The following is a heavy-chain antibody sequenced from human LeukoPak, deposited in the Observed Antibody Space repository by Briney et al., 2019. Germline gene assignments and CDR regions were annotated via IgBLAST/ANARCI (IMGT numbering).Heavy chain of an antibody. CDR1: GFTFSSYS. CDR2: ISSSSSTI. CDR3: ARGAPKPLYDSSGTTDY. D-gene: IGHD3-22*01. J-gene: IGHJ4*02. Sequence: GGSLRLSCAASGFTFSSYSMNWVRQAPGKGLEWVSYISSSSSTIYYADSVKGRFTISRDNAKNSLYLQMNSLRTEDTAVYYCARGAPKPLYDSSGTTDYWGQGTLVTVSS. V-gene: IGHV3-48*04.